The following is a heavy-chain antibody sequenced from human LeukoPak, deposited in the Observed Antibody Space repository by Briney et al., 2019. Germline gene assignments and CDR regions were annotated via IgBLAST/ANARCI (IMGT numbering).Heavy chain of an antibody. J-gene: IGHJ4*02. D-gene: IGHD4-17*01. V-gene: IGHV1-69*04. CDR2: IIPILGIA. Sequence: SVKVSCKASGGTFSSYAISWVRQAPGQGLEWMGRIIPILGIANYAQKFQGRVTITADKSTSTAYMELSSLRSEDTAVYYCARDLEDYGDYLGDYWGQGTLVTVSS. CDR3: ARDLEDYGDYLGDY. CDR1: GGTFSSYA.